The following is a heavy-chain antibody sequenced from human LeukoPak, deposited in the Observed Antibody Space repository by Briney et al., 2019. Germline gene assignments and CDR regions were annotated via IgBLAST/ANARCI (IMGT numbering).Heavy chain of an antibody. D-gene: IGHD2-15*01. J-gene: IGHJ4*02. Sequence: GGSLRLSCAASGFSFSRFAMRWVRQAPGKGLEWVSTISGSGGSTYYADSAKGRFTISRDNSKNTLYLQMNSLGAEDTAVYYCAKDRAAYCSGASCYSVDYWGQGTLVTVSS. CDR2: ISGSGGST. CDR3: AKDRAAYCSGASCYSVDY. V-gene: IGHV3-23*01. CDR1: GFSFSRFA.